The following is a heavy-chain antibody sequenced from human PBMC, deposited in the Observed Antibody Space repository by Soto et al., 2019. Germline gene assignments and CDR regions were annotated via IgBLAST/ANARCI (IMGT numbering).Heavy chain of an antibody. CDR3: ARGIATGQLDP. V-gene: IGHV1-3*01. Sequence: QVQLVQSGAEVKKPGASVKISCKASGYTFTRYTMNWMRQAPGQRLEWMGWINPDNGNTKSSQKFQDRVIITRDTSASTAYMDLSSLRSADTAVYYCARGIATGQLDPWGQGTLVTVSS. CDR1: GYTFTRYT. CDR2: INPDNGNT. J-gene: IGHJ5*02. D-gene: IGHD2-15*01.